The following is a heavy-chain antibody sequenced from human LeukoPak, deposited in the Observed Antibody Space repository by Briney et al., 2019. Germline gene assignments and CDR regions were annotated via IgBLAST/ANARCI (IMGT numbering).Heavy chain of an antibody. CDR1: GFSFSSYG. CDR2: ISSSGSTI. CDR3: AREQVRGVMRSYYCGMDV. V-gene: IGHV3-48*04. D-gene: IGHD3-10*01. J-gene: IGHJ6*02. Sequence: PGRSLRLSCAASGFSFSSYGMHWVSQAPGKGLEWVSYISSSGSTIYYADSVKGRFTISRDNAKNSLYLQMNSLRAEDTAVYYCAREQVRGVMRSYYCGMDVWGQGTTVTVSS.